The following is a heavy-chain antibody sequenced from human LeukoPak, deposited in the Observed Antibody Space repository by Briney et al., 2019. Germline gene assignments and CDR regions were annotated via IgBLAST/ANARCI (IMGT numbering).Heavy chain of an antibody. CDR3: ARDAHAFNM. CDR1: GFTFSNYA. Sequence: GGSLRLSCAASGFTFSNYAMHWVRQAPGKGLECMAFISNDGSSIWYADSVKGRSTISRDNSKNTVSLQMNSLRAEGTAVYYCARDAHAFNMWGQGTMVTVSS. V-gene: IGHV3-30-3*01. CDR2: ISNDGSSI. J-gene: IGHJ3*02.